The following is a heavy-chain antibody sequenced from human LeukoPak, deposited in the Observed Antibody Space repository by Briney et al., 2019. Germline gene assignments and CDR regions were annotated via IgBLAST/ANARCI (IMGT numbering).Heavy chain of an antibody. J-gene: IGHJ6*03. CDR3: ARRGSSTRPDYYYYMDV. D-gene: IGHD2-2*01. V-gene: IGHV4-61*02. CDR2: IYISGST. CDR1: GSSISSGSYY. Sequence: SQTLSLTCTVSGSSISSGSYYWTWIRQPAGKGLEWIGRIYISGSTNYNPSLKSRVTISVDPSKNHFSLKLSSVTAADTAVYYCARRGSSTRPDYYYYMDVWGKGTTVTVSS.